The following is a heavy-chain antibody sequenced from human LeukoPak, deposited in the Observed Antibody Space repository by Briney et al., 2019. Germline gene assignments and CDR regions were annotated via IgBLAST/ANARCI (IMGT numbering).Heavy chain of an antibody. D-gene: IGHD3-22*01. J-gene: IGHJ3*02. V-gene: IGHV4-31*11. Sequence: SETLSLTCAVYGGSFSGYYWSWIRQHPGKGLEWIGYIYYSGSTYYNPSLKSRVTISVDTSKNQFSLKLSSVTAADTAVYYCAREVVVTQDAFDIWGQGTMVTVSS. CDR3: AREVVVTQDAFDI. CDR2: IYYSGST. CDR1: GGSFSGYY.